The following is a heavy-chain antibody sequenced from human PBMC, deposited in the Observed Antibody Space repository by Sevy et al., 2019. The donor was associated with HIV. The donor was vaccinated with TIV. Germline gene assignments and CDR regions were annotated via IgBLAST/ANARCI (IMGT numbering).Heavy chain of an antibody. J-gene: IGHJ3*02. CDR3: ARHCSSISCSHAFDI. D-gene: IGHD2-2*01. CDR2: INHSGSA. V-gene: IGHV4-34*01. CDR1: SGSFSGYY. Sequence: SETPSLTCAVYSGSFSGYYWSWIRQPPGKGLEWIGEINHSGSANYNPSLKSRVTISVDTSKNQFSLKLSSVTAADTAVYYCARHCSSISCSHAFDIWGLGTMVTVSS.